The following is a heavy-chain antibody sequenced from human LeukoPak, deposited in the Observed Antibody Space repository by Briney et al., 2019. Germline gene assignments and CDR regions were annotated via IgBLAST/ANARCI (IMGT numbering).Heavy chain of an antibody. Sequence: ASVKVSCKASGYTFTSYGISWVRQAPGQGLEWMGWISIYNGKINYAQKFQGRVTMTTDTSTSTAYMKLRSLRPDDTAVYYCARWDYYDSRTFDIWGQGTMVTVS. CDR3: ARWDYYDSRTFDI. D-gene: IGHD3-22*01. CDR1: GYTFTSYG. CDR2: ISIYNGKI. V-gene: IGHV1-18*01. J-gene: IGHJ3*02.